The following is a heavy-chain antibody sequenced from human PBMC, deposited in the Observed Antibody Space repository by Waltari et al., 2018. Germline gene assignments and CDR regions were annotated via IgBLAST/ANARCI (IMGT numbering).Heavy chain of an antibody. Sequence: QVQLQQWGAGLLKPSETLSLTCAVYGGSFSGSSWSWLRQPPGKGLEWIGEINHSGSTNYNPSLKSRVTISVDTSKNQFSLKLSSVTAADTAVYYCARGQFCSGGSCREFDYWGQGTLVTVSS. CDR2: INHSGST. CDR1: GGSFSGSS. D-gene: IGHD2-15*01. V-gene: IGHV4-34*01. J-gene: IGHJ4*02. CDR3: ARGQFCSGGSCREFDY.